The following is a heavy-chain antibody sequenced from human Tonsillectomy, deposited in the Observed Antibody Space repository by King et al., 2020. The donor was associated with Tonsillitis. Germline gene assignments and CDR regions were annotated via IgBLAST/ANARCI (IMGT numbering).Heavy chain of an antibody. J-gene: IGHJ4*02. Sequence: EVQLVESGGGLVKPGGSLRLSCAASGFTFSSYSMNWVRQAPGKGLEWVSSISSSSSYIYYADSVKGRFTISRDNAKNSLYLQMNSLRAEDTAVYYCARGSRSSTRSYIDYWGQGTLVTVSS. CDR2: ISSSSSYI. CDR3: ARGSRSSTRSYIDY. CDR1: GFTFSSYS. V-gene: IGHV3-21*01. D-gene: IGHD2-2*01.